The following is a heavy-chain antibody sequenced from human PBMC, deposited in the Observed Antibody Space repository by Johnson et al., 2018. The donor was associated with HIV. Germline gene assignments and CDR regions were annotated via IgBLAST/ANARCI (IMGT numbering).Heavy chain of an antibody. D-gene: IGHD6-13*01. CDR2: ISYDGSNE. Sequence: QVQLVESGGGVVQPGRSLRLSCAASGFSFSGSAMHWVRQAPGKGLEWVAGISYDGSNEYYAEFVKGRFTISRDNSKNTLYLQMNSLRAGDTAVYYCARHKGQQYDTFDIWGQGTMVTVSS. CDR3: ARHKGQQYDTFDI. CDR1: GFSFSGSA. V-gene: IGHV3-30*03. J-gene: IGHJ3*02.